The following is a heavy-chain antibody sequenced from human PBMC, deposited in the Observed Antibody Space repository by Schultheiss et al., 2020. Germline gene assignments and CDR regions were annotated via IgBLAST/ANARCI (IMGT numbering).Heavy chain of an antibody. V-gene: IGHV4-31*03. CDR1: GGSISSGGYY. Sequence: SETLSLTCTVSGGSISSGGYYWSWIRQHPGKGLEWIGYIYYSGGTYYNPSLKSRVTISVDTTKNQSSLKLSSVTAADTAVYYFARTVANYGDYTYWGQGTLVTVSS. D-gene: IGHD4-17*01. CDR3: ARTVANYGDYTY. J-gene: IGHJ4*02. CDR2: IYYSGGT.